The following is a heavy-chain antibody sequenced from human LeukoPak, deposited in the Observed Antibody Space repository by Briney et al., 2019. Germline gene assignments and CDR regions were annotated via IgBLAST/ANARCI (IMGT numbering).Heavy chain of an antibody. CDR3: AKEAGQDYGALDAFDV. J-gene: IGHJ3*01. CDR1: GFTLSTDS. Sequence: GSLRLSCAASGFTLSTDSMNWVRQAPGKGLEWVSSIGGTSSSLYYAESVKGRFTISRDNARNSLYLQMNSLRAEDTAVYYCAKEAGQDYGALDAFDVWGQGTMVTVSS. CDR2: IGGTSSSL. D-gene: IGHD4-17*01. V-gene: IGHV3-21*01.